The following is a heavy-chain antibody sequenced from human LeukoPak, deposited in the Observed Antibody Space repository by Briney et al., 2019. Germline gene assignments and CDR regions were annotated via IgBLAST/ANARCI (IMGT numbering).Heavy chain of an antibody. J-gene: IGHJ5*02. V-gene: IGHV4-34*01. CDR2: INHSGST. CDR1: GGSFSGYY. Sequence: SETLSLTCAVYGGSFSGYYWSWIRQPPGKGLEWIGEINHSGSTNYNPSLKSRVTISVDTSKNQFSLKLSSVTAADTAVYYCARGARCSGGSCYRNWFDPWGRGTLVTVSS. D-gene: IGHD2-15*01. CDR3: ARGARCSGGSCYRNWFDP.